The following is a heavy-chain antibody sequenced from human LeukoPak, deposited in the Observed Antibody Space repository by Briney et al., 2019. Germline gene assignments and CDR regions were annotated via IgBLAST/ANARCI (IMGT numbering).Heavy chain of an antibody. V-gene: IGHV1-69*01. CDR2: IIPIFGTA. CDR3: ARARGRNIVVVPAAIYYFDY. J-gene: IGHJ4*02. CDR1: GGTFSSYA. Sequence: SVEVSCKASGGTFSSYAISWVRQAPGQGLEWMGGIIPIFGTANYAQKFQGRVTITADESTSTAYMELSSLRSEDTAVYYCARARGRNIVVVPAAIYYFDYWGQGTLVTVSS. D-gene: IGHD2-2*02.